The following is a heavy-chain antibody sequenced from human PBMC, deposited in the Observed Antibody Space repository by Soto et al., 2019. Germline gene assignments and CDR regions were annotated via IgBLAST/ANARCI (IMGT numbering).Heavy chain of an antibody. CDR2: ISWNSGSI. CDR3: EKDIGRELLAYYFDY. J-gene: IGHJ4*02. V-gene: IGHV3-9*01. Sequence: GGSLRLSCAASGFTFDDYAMHWVRQVPGKGLEWVSGISWNSGSIGYADSVKGRFTISRDNAKNSLYLQMNSLRAEDTALYYCEKDIGRELLAYYFDYWGQGTLVTV. CDR1: GFTFDDYA. D-gene: IGHD1-26*01.